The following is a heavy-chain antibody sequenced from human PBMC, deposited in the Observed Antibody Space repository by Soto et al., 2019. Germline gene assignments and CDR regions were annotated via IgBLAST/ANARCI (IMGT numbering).Heavy chain of an antibody. Sequence: QVHLMQSGTDVQKPGASVRVSCKGSGYDFTTYGITWVRQAPGQGLEWMAWISAHSGNTDYAQKLQGRVTVTRDTSTSTAYMELRSLRSDDTVMYYCARGMYGDYWGQGALVTVSS. J-gene: IGHJ4*02. CDR2: ISAHSGNT. V-gene: IGHV1-18*01. D-gene: IGHD2-8*01. CDR1: GYDFTTYG. CDR3: ARGMYGDY.